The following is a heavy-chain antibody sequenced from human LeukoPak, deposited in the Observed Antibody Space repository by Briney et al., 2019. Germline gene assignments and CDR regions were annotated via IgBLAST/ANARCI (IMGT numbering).Heavy chain of an antibody. V-gene: IGHV3-30*18. J-gene: IGHJ3*02. D-gene: IGHD3-10*01. CDR3: AKGRGAFDI. CDR2: ISNDGSNK. Sequence: GKSLRLSCVASGFTFSSYGMHWVRQAPGKGLEWVAVISNDGSNKYYADSVKGRFTISRDNSKNTLYLQMNSLRAEDTAVYYCAKGRGAFDIWGQGTMVTVSS. CDR1: GFTFSSYG.